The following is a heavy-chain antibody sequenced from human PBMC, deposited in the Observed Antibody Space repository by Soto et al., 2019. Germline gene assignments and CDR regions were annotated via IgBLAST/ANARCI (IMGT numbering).Heavy chain of an antibody. J-gene: IGHJ4*02. CDR2: ISGSGGTT. CDR1: GFTFSNYA. D-gene: IGHD6-25*01. V-gene: IGHV3-23*01. CDR3: AKFFVETGSNSGWPWSFHY. Sequence: EVQLLESGGGLVQPGRSLRLSCAASGFTFSNYAMSWVRQAPGQGLDWVSAISGSGGTTCYADSVKGRFTISRDNSKNTRLLQMNSLRAEDAAVYYCAKFFVETGSNSGWPWSFHYWGQGTLVTVSS.